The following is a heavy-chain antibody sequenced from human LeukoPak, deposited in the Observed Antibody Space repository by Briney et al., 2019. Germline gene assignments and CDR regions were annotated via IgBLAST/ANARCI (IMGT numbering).Heavy chain of an antibody. CDR2: ISAYNGNT. D-gene: IGHD6-19*01. CDR1: GYTFITNY. V-gene: IGHV1-18*04. J-gene: IGHJ4*02. Sequence: GASVKVSCKASGYTFITNYISWVRQAPGQGLEWMGWISAYNGNTKYSQKLQDRVTMTTDTSTNTAYMEMRRLRYDDTVVYYCARSAVADTLSAYYFEYWGQGTLVTVSS. CDR3: ARSAVADTLSAYYFEY.